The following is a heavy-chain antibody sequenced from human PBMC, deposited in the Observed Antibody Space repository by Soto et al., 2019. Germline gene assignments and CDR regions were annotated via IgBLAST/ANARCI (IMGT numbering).Heavy chain of an antibody. CDR3: VRAPTAPTTADLYFFDY. J-gene: IGHJ4*02. CDR1: GYTFISYD. V-gene: IGHV1-8*01. D-gene: IGHD1-1*01. CDR2: MNPYSGNT. Sequence: QVHLVQSGAEVKKAGASVKVSCKASGYTFISYDINWGRQATGQGLEWMGWMNPYSGNTGYAQKFQGRVTMTRDNSISTAFMELSSLRSEDTAVYYCVRAPTAPTTADLYFFDYWGRGTLVTVSS.